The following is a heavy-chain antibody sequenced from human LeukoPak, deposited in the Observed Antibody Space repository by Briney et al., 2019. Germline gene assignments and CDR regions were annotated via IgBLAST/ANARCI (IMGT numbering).Heavy chain of an antibody. CDR2: INHSGST. CDR3: AKAWFGEILFEK. J-gene: IGHJ4*02. V-gene: IGHV4-34*01. D-gene: IGHD3-10*01. Sequence: SETLSLTCAVYGGSFSGYYWSWIRQPPGKGLEWIGEINHSGSTNYNPSLKSRVTISVGTSKNQFSLKLSSVTAADTAVYYCAKAWFGEILFEKWGQGTLVTVSS. CDR1: GGSFSGYY.